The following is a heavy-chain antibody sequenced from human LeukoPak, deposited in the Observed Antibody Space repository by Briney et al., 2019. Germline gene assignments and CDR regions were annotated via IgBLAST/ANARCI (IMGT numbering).Heavy chain of an antibody. Sequence: PGGSLRLSCAASGFTFSSYAMAWVRQAPGRALEWVSAIPGDGRDTVYADSVKGRFTISRDNSKNTLYLQMNSLRAEDTAIYYCVKHYDSRGSIFDYWGQGTLVSVSS. J-gene: IGHJ4*02. CDR1: GFTFSSYA. V-gene: IGHV3-23*01. D-gene: IGHD3-22*01. CDR2: IPGDGRDT. CDR3: VKHYDSRGSIFDY.